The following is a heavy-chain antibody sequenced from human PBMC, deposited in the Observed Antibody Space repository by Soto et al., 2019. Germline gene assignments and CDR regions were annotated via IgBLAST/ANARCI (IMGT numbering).Heavy chain of an antibody. D-gene: IGHD2-2*01. CDR3: AKGSVRSTWYFDL. CDR1: GFTFSSYA. Sequence: EVQLLESGGGLVQPGGSLRLSCAVSGFTFSSYAMSWVRRAPGKGLEWVSAVGGSDPNSYYADSVKGRFTISRDISKNTLYLQMNSLRDEDTALYYGAKGSVRSTWYFDLWGRGTLVTVAS. V-gene: IGHV3-23*01. J-gene: IGHJ2*01. CDR2: VGGSDPNS.